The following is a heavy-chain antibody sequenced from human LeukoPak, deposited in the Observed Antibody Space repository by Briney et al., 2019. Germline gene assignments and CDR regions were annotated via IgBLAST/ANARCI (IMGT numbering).Heavy chain of an antibody. V-gene: IGHV3-30*03. CDR2: ISYHGINK. Sequence: GGSLRLSCAASGFTFSSYSMNWVRRAPGKGLEWLTVISYHGINKYYADSVKGRFTISRDNSKNMVYLQMNTVRVEDTAVYYCARSTDRRDSGMNVWGQGTTVTVSS. D-gene: IGHD2-8*02. CDR3: ARSTDRRDSGMNV. CDR1: GFTFSSYS. J-gene: IGHJ6*02.